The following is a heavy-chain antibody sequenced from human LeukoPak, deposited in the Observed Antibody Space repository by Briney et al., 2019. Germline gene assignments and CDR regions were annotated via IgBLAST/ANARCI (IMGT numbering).Heavy chain of an antibody. CDR1: GGSISSYY. CDR3: ARSGWYQYYFDY. J-gene: IGHJ4*02. D-gene: IGHD6-19*01. Sequence: SETLSLTCTVSGGSISSYYWSWIRQPPGKGLEGIGYIYYSGSTNYNPSLKSRVTISVDTSKNQFSLKLSSVTAADTAVYYCARSGWYQYYFDYWGQGTLVTVSS. V-gene: IGHV4-59*01. CDR2: IYYSGST.